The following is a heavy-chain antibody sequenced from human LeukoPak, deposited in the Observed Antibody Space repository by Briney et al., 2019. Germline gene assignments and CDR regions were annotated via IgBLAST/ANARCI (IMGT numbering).Heavy chain of an antibody. Sequence: GGSLRLSCAASGFTFSSYAMSWVRAAPGKGLEWVSAISGSGGSTYYADSVKGRFTISRDNSKNTLYLQMNSLRAEDTAVYYCAKVHVVSPTVPYYFDYWGQGTLVTGSS. D-gene: IGHD4-17*01. CDR1: GFTFSSYA. CDR3: AKVHVVSPTVPYYFDY. J-gene: IGHJ4*02. V-gene: IGHV3-23*01. CDR2: ISGSGGST.